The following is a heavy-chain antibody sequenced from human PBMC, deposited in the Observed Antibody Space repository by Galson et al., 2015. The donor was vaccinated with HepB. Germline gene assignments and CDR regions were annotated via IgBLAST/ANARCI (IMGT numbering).Heavy chain of an antibody. Sequence: SLRLSCAASGFTFSNAWMSWVRQAPGKGLEWVGRIKSITDGGTTDYAAPVKGRFTISRDDSKNTLYLQMNSLKTEDTAVYYCTTSTGYSSGWYNYYYYYGMDVWGQGTTVTVSS. CDR2: IKSITDGGTT. V-gene: IGHV3-15*01. CDR3: TTSTGYSSGWYNYYYYYGMDV. CDR1: GFTFSNAW. D-gene: IGHD6-19*01. J-gene: IGHJ6*02.